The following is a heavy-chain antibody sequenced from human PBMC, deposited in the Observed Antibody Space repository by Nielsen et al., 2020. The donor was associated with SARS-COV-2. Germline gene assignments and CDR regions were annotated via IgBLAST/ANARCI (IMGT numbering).Heavy chain of an antibody. J-gene: IGHJ6*02. CDR1: GFTFSSYA. CDR2: ISGSGGSI. V-gene: IGHV3-23*01. CDR3: ARDGGGWYSYYYYGMDV. D-gene: IGHD6-19*01. Sequence: GESLKISCAASGFTFSSYAMSWVRQAPGKGLEWVSAISGSGGSIYYADSVKGRFTISRDNAKNSLYLQMNSLRAEDTAVYYCARDGGGWYSYYYYGMDVWGQGTTVTVSS.